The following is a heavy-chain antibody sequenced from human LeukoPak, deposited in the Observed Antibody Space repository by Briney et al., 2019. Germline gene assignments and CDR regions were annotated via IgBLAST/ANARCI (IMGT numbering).Heavy chain of an antibody. CDR3: AREVTVTTFGSFDP. Sequence: SETLSLTCTVSGGSISSYYWSWIRQPPGKGLEWIGYIYYSGSTNYNPSLKSRVTISVDTSKNQFSLKLSSVTAADTAVYYCAREVTVTTFGSFDPWGQGTLVTVSS. V-gene: IGHV4-59*01. CDR1: GGSISSYY. J-gene: IGHJ5*02. CDR2: IYYSGST. D-gene: IGHD3-16*01.